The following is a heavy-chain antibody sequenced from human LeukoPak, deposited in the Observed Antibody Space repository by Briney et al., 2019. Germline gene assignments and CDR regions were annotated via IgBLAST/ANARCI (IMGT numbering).Heavy chain of an antibody. CDR2: IYYSGST. D-gene: IGHD2-2*01. Sequence: SETLSLTCTVSGGSISSYYWSWIRQPPGKGLEWIGYIYYSGSTNYNPSLKSRVTISVDTSKNQFSLKLSSVTAADTAVYYCARSGYCSSTSCSLYYYYMDVWGKGTTVTVSS. J-gene: IGHJ6*03. CDR1: GGSISSYY. V-gene: IGHV4-59*01. CDR3: ARSGYCSSTSCSLYYYYMDV.